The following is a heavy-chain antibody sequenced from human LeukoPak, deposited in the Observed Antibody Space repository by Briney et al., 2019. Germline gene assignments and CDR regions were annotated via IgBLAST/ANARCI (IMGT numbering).Heavy chain of an antibody. D-gene: IGHD3-10*01. Sequence: PGGSLRLSCAASGFTFRSFSMNWVRQAPGKGLEWVSAISSSGRYMYYADSVKGRFSISRDNSKNTLYLQMNSLRAEDTAVYYCARSSGYYGSGSYYSSWGQGTLVTVSS. J-gene: IGHJ5*02. CDR2: ISSSGRYM. V-gene: IGHV3-21*01. CDR1: GFTFRSFS. CDR3: ARSSGYYGSGSYYSS.